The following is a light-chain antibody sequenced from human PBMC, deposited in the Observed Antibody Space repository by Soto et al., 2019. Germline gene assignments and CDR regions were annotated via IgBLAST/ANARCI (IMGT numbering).Light chain of an antibody. CDR2: HTS. CDR3: QQYNNWPPYT. CDR1: QSVSSN. Sequence: EIVMTQSPATLSVSPGERATLSCRASQSVSSNLAWYQHKPGQAPWLLIYHTSTRATGIPARFSGSGSGTEFTLTISSLQSEDFAIYYCQQYNNWPPYTFGQGTKLEI. V-gene: IGKV3-15*01. J-gene: IGKJ2*01.